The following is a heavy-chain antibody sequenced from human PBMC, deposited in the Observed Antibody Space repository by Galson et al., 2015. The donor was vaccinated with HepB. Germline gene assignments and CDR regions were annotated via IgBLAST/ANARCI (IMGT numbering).Heavy chain of an antibody. Sequence: SVKVSCKASGYTFTSYGISWVRQAPGQGLEWMGWISAYNGNTNYAQKFQGRVTITRDTSASTAYMELSSLRSEDTAVYYCARVSLLWFGELLTYGMDVWGQGTTVTVSS. CDR2: ISAYNGNT. CDR1: GYTFTSYG. V-gene: IGHV1-18*04. J-gene: IGHJ6*02. CDR3: ARVSLLWFGELLTYGMDV. D-gene: IGHD3-10*01.